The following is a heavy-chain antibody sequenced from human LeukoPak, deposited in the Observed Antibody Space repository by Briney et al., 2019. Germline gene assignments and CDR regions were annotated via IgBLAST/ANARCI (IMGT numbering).Heavy chain of an antibody. CDR1: GFTLSDYY. J-gene: IGHJ3*02. CDR3: ATAPSPFDAFDI. Sequence: PGGSLRLSCAASGFTLSDYYMSWMRQAPGKGLEWVSYISSSGSTIYYADSVKGRFTISRDNAKNSLFLQMNSLRAEDTAVYYCATAPSPFDAFDIWGQGTMVTVSS. CDR2: ISSSGSTI. V-gene: IGHV3-11*04.